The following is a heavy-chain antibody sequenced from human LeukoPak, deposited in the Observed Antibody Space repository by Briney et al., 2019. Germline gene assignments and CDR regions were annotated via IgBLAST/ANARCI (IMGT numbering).Heavy chain of an antibody. Sequence: HPGGSLRLSCAASGFTFSSYGMHWVRQAPGKGLEWVAVIWYDGSNKYYADSVKGRFTISRDNSKNTLYLQMNSLRAEDTAVYYCARDGYSGYDGVDYWGQGTLVTVSS. V-gene: IGHV3-33*01. CDR1: GFTFSSYG. CDR2: IWYDGSNK. D-gene: IGHD5-12*01. J-gene: IGHJ4*02. CDR3: ARDGYSGYDGVDY.